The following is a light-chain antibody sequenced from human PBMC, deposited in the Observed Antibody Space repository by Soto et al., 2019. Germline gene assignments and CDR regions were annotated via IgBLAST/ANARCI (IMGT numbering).Light chain of an antibody. V-gene: IGKV3-15*01. CDR1: QSVSSN. Sequence: EIVMTQSPATLSVSPGERATLSCRASQSVSSNFAWYQQKPGQAPRLLIYGASTRATGIPARFSGSGSGTEFTLTISSLQSEDFAVYYCQQYNNWPLTFGQGTRLEIK. J-gene: IGKJ5*01. CDR2: GAS. CDR3: QQYNNWPLT.